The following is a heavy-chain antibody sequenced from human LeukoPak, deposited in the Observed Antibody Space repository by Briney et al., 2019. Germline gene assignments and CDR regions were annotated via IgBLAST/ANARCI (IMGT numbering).Heavy chain of an antibody. CDR1: GFTFSSYA. Sequence: GGSLRLSCAASGFTFSSYAMSWVRQAPGKGLEWVSAISGSGGSTYYADSVKGQFTISRDNSKNTLYLQMNSLRAEDTAVYYCAKQSGYSEYFQHWGQGTLVTVSS. D-gene: IGHD3-22*01. J-gene: IGHJ1*01. CDR2: ISGSGGST. V-gene: IGHV3-23*01. CDR3: AKQSGYSEYFQH.